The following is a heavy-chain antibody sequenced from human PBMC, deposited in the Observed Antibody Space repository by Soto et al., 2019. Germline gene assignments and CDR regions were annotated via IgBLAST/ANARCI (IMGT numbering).Heavy chain of an antibody. CDR1: GFTFSSYE. CDR3: ARDIDY. Sequence: GGSLRLSCEASGFTFSSYEMHWVRQAPGKGLEWVAVISYDGSKRYYADSVKGRFTISRDNSKNTLYLQMNSLRPEDTALYYCARDIDYWGQGTLVTVSS. J-gene: IGHJ4*02. CDR2: ISYDGSKR. V-gene: IGHV3-30-3*01.